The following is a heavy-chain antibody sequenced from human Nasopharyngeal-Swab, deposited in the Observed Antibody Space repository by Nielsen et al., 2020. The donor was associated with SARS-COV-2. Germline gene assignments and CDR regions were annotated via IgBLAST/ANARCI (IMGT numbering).Heavy chain of an antibody. CDR3: ARYCSTTSCPRGFDY. CDR1: GFTFDDYG. V-gene: IGHV3-7*01. CDR2: IKQSGSGQ. D-gene: IGHD2-2*01. J-gene: IGHJ4*02. Sequence: GESLKISCAASGFTFDDYGMSWVRQAPGKGLEWVAHIKQSGSGQYYVDSVKGRFTISRDNAKNSLSLQMNSLRAEDTAVYYCARYCSTTSCPRGFDYWGQGTLVTVSS.